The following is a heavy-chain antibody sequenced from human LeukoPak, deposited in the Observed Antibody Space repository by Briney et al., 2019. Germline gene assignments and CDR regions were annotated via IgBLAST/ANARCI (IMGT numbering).Heavy chain of an antibody. CDR2: IYHSGST. V-gene: IGHV4-38-2*02. CDR3: ARRPSGGSYSTFDY. J-gene: IGHJ4*02. Sequence: PSETLSLTCTVSGYSISSGYYWGWIRQPPGKGLEWIGSIYHSGSTYYNPSLKSRVTISVDTSKNQFSLKLSSVTAADTAVYYCARRPSGGSYSTFDYWGQGTLVTVSS. D-gene: IGHD1-26*01. CDR1: GYSISSGYY.